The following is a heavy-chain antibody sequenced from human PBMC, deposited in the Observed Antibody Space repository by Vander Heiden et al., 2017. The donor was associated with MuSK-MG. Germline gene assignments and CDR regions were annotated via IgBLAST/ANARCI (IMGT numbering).Heavy chain of an antibody. CDR3: VSRGDYWYFDL. J-gene: IGHJ2*01. Sequence: EVQLVESGGGLVKPGGSLRLSCAASGFTFSSYSMDWVRQAPGKGLEWVSSISGTGGYIYYADSVKGRFIISRDNAKSTLYLQMNSLRAEDTAVYYCVSRGDYWYFDLWGRGTLVTVSS. D-gene: IGHD2-21*01. CDR1: GFTFSSYS. V-gene: IGHV3-21*06. CDR2: ISGTGGYI.